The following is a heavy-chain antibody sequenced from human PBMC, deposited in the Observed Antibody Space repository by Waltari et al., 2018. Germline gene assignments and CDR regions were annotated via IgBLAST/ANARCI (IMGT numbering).Heavy chain of an antibody. Sequence: QVQLQQWGAGLLKPSETLSLTCAVYGGSFSGYSWRWIRQPPGKGLEWIGEINHSGSTNYNPSLKSRVTISVDTSKNQFSLKLSSVTAADTAVYYCARGPKYGSGSLVAYFDYWGQGTLVTVSS. CDR2: INHSGST. CDR3: ARGPKYGSGSLVAYFDY. V-gene: IGHV4-34*01. J-gene: IGHJ4*02. D-gene: IGHD3-10*01. CDR1: GGSFSGYS.